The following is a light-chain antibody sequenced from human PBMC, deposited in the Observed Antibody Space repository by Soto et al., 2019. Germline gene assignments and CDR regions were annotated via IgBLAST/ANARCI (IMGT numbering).Light chain of an antibody. J-gene: IGLJ3*02. CDR3: SLYTSSSTWV. Sequence: QSVLTQPPSVYGSPGQSGTISCTVTSSDVGDYEHVSWYQQAPGTAPKLIIFDVTNRPSGVPDRFSGSKSGNTPSLTIFGLQAEDEADYYCSLYTSSSTWVFGGGTKLTVL. CDR1: SSDVGDYEH. CDR2: DVT. V-gene: IGLV2-18*01.